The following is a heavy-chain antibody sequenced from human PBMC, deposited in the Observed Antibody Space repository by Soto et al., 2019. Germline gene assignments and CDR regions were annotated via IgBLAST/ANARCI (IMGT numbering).Heavy chain of an antibody. D-gene: IGHD3-10*02. Sequence: QVQLVQSGAEVKEPGDSVGVPCEASGYTFTAYHIHWVRQAPGQGLEWMGWINPKFGDTTYAQDFQGRVSMTRDMSISTVYMELSRLTSDDTAIYYCARNMDYYYGRGSGNGHGVWGQGTTVTVFS. V-gene: IGHV1-2*02. CDR2: INPKFGDT. J-gene: IGHJ6*02. CDR3: ARNMDYYYGRGSGNGHGV. CDR1: GYTFTAYH.